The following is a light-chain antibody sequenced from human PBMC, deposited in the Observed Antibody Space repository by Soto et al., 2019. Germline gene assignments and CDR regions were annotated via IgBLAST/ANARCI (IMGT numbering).Light chain of an antibody. Sequence: ENVLTQSPGTLSLSPGERATLSCRASQSVDSSYLAWYQQKPGQAPRLLIYGTSSRATGIPERFSGSGSGTDFSLTINKLEPEDFAVYYCQHYGSSIYTFGQGTKLEIK. J-gene: IGKJ2*01. CDR1: QSVDSSY. CDR2: GTS. CDR3: QHYGSSIYT. V-gene: IGKV3-20*01.